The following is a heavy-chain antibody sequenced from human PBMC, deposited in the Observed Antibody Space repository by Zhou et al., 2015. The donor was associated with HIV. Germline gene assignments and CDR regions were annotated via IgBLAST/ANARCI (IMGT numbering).Heavy chain of an antibody. CDR3: AREGEDTAMVNYYYGMDV. Sequence: QVQLVQSGAEVKKPGSSVKVSCKASGGTFSSYAISWVRQAPGQGLEWMGGIIPIFGTANYAQKFQGRVTITADESTSTAYMELSSLRSEDTAVYYCAREGEDTAMVNYYYGMDVWGQGTTVTVSS. V-gene: IGHV1-69*01. D-gene: IGHD5-18*01. CDR1: GGTFSSYA. J-gene: IGHJ6*02. CDR2: IIPIFGTA.